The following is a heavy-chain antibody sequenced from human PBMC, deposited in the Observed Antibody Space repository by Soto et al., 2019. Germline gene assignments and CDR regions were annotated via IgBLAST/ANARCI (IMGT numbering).Heavy chain of an antibody. CDR1: GGSISSGTSY. CDR2: IYYSGST. Sequence: PSETLSLTCTVSGGSISSGTSYWSWIRQPPGKGLEWIGYIYYSGSTNYNPSLKSRVTISVDTSKNQFSLKLSSVTAADTAVYYCARDHHSGTDWEGDYPPPVYYYYYMDVWGKGTTVTVSS. J-gene: IGHJ6*03. D-gene: IGHD1-1*01. V-gene: IGHV4-61*01. CDR3: ARDHHSGTDWEGDYPPPVYYYYYMDV.